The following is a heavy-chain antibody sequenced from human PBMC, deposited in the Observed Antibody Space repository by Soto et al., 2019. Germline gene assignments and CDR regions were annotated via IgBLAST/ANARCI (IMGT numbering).Heavy chain of an antibody. V-gene: IGHV4-34*01. CDR1: GGSFSGYY. CDR2: INHSGSA. D-gene: IGHD2-15*01. CDR3: ARNHCSGGSCYLFFDY. Sequence: SETLSLTCAVYGGSFSGYYWSWIRQPPGKGLEWIGEINHSGSANYNPSLKSRVTMSVDRSKNQFSLNLSSVTAADTAVYYCARNHCSGGSCYLFFDYWGLGNMVTVSS. J-gene: IGHJ4*02.